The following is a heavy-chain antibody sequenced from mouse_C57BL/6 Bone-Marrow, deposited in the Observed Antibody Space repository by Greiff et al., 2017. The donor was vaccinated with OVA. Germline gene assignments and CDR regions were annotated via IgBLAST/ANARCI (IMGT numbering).Heavy chain of an antibody. V-gene: IGHV1-78*01. Sequence: VQLQQSDAELVKPGASVKISCKVSGYTFTDHTIHWMKQRPEQGLEWIGYIYPRDGSTKYNEKFKGKVTLTADKSYSTAYMQLNSLTSEDSAVYFCSRLGGYSYFDYWGQGTTLTVSS. CDR1: GYTFTDHT. D-gene: IGHD2-3*01. CDR3: SRLGGYSYFDY. CDR2: IYPRDGST. J-gene: IGHJ2*01.